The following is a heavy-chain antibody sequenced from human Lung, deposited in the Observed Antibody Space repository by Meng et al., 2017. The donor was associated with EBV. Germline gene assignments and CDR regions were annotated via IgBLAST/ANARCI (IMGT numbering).Heavy chain of an antibody. Sequence: QVGLVDCGGGVVQPGRSLRLSCAASGFIFSSYSMHWVRQAPGKGLEWVAVISYDGSIKYYADSVKGRSTISRDSSTNTVYLQMNSLTAEDTAVYFCARRAISTILSEYYFDYWGQGTLVTVSS. D-gene: IGHD3-9*01. CDR2: ISYDGSIK. J-gene: IGHJ4*02. CDR1: GFIFSSYS. CDR3: ARRAISTILSEYYFDY. V-gene: IGHV3-30-3*01.